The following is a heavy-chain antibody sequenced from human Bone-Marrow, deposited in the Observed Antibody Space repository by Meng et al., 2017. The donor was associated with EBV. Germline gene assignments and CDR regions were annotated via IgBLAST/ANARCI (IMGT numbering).Heavy chain of an antibody. CDR2: IHYSGST. Sequence: QVQLQESGPGLVKPSETLSLTCTVSGGSVSSGSYYWSWIRQPPGKGLEWIGYIHYSGSTNYNPSLKSRVTISVDTSKNQFSLKLSSVTAADTAVYYCARGSLIVATNWFDPWGQGTLVTVSS. J-gene: IGHJ5*02. V-gene: IGHV4-61*01. CDR3: ARGSLIVATNWFDP. CDR1: GGSVSSGSYY. D-gene: IGHD5-12*01.